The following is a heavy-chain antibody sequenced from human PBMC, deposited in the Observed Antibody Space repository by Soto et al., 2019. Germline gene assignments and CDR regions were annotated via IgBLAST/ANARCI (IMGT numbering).Heavy chain of an antibody. J-gene: IGHJ6*03. CDR3: ARAGYFRYYMDV. CDR1: GFTFSSYW. Sequence: GGSLRLSCAASGFTFSSYWMHWVRQAPGKGLVWVSRINSDGSSTSYADSVKGRFTISRDNAKNTLYLQMNSLRAEDTAVYYCARAGYFRYYMDVWGKGTTVTISS. CDR2: INSDGSST. D-gene: IGHD3-9*01. V-gene: IGHV3-74*01.